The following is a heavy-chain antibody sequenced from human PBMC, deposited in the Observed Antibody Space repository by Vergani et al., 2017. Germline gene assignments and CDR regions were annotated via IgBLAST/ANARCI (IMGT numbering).Heavy chain of an antibody. CDR3: ARDQADNWNDYYYGMDV. Sequence: QVQLQESGPGLVKPSQTLSLTCTVSGGSISSGSYYWSWIRQPAGKGLEWIGRIYTSGSTNYNPSLKSRVTISVDTSKNQFSLKLSSVTAADTAVYYCARDQADNWNDYYYGMDVWGQGTTVTVSS. V-gene: IGHV4-61*02. J-gene: IGHJ6*02. D-gene: IGHD1-20*01. CDR2: IYTSGST. CDR1: GGSISSGSYY.